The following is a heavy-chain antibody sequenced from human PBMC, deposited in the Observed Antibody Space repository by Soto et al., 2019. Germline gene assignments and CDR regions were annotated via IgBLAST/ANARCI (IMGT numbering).Heavy chain of an antibody. CDR3: ARADLSLLQGITPFFDS. D-gene: IGHD2-21*01. J-gene: IGHJ4*02. Sequence: QVQLQESGPGLVKPSQTLSLTCPMSGGSLTSGGYYWGWIRQQPGKGLEWIGYIHYTGSTYANPSLESRITMSVDTSKNPFSLNLTSGTAADKAVYYCARADLSLLQGITPFFDSWGQGTLVTVSS. V-gene: IGHV4-31*03. CDR1: GGSLTSGGYY. CDR2: IHYTGST.